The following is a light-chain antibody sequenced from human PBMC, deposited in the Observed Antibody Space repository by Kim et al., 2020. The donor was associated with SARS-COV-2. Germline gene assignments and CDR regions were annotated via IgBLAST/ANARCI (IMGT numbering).Light chain of an antibody. V-gene: IGKV1-39*01. CDR1: QSISSY. CDR3: QQSFSTPLT. CDR2: AAS. J-gene: IGKJ4*01. Sequence: DIQMTQSPSSLSASVGDRVTITCRASQSISSYLNWYQQKPGKAPQLLIYAASSLQSGVPSRFSGSGSGTDFTLTISSLQPEDFATYYCQQSFSTPLTFGGGTKLEI.